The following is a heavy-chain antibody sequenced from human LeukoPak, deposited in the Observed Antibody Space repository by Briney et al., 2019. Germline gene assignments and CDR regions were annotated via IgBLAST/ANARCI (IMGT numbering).Heavy chain of an antibody. J-gene: IGHJ4*02. CDR1: GFTFSSYS. CDR3: ARDSYGSGSYLSMHFDY. CDR2: ISSSSSYI. V-gene: IGHV3-21*01. D-gene: IGHD3-10*01. Sequence: GGSLTLSCAASGFTFSSYSMNWVRQAPGKGLEWVSSISSSSSYIYYADSVKGRFTISRDNAKNSLYLQMNSLRAEDTAVYYCARDSYGSGSYLSMHFDYWGQGTLVTVSS.